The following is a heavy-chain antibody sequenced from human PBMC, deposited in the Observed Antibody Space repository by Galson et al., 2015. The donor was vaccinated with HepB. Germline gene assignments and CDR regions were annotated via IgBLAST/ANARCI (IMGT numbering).Heavy chain of an antibody. CDR2: IKSKSDGGTT. V-gene: IGHV3-15*01. Sequence: SLRLSCAASGFTFSNAWMSWVRQAPGKGLEWVGRIKSKSDGGTTDYAAHVKGRFTISSDDSKNTLYLQMNSLKTEDTAVYYCTTDPLYSSGWYLRASHFDDWGQGTLVTVSS. CDR1: GFTFSNAW. J-gene: IGHJ4*02. D-gene: IGHD6-19*01. CDR3: TTDPLYSSGWYLRASHFDD.